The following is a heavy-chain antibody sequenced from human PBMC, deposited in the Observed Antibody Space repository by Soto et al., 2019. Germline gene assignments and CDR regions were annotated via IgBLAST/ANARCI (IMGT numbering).Heavy chain of an antibody. Sequence: QVQLVESGGGVVQPGRSLRLSCAASGFTFSSYGMHWVRQAPGKGLEWVAVISYDGSNKYYADSVKGRFTISRDNSKNTLYLQMNSLRAEDTAVYYCAKGLGVWGSHRGLDYWGQGTLVTVSS. CDR1: GFTFSSYG. V-gene: IGHV3-30*18. J-gene: IGHJ4*02. CDR2: ISYDGSNK. D-gene: IGHD3-16*02. CDR3: AKGLGVWGSHRGLDY.